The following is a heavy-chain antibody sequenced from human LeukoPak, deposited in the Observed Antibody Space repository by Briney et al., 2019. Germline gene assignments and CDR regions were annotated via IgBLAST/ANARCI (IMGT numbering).Heavy chain of an antibody. D-gene: IGHD6-13*01. V-gene: IGHV1-2*02. Sequence: ASVKVSCKASGYTFTGYYMHWVRQAPGQGLEWMGWINPNSGGTNYAQKFQGRVTMNRDTSISTAYMELSRLRSDDTAVYYCAREAAAGTDFDFDYWGQGTLVTVSS. CDR3: AREAAAGTDFDFDY. J-gene: IGHJ4*02. CDR1: GYTFTGYY. CDR2: INPNSGGT.